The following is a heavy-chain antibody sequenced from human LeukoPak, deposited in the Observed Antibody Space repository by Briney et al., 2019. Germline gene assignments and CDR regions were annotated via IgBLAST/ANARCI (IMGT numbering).Heavy chain of an antibody. Sequence: PSETLTLTCTASGVTISNDNYYWGWIRQPPGKGLEWIASINYSGTTYYNPSLNSRVSISVDTSKTQLSLRLSSVTAADTAVYYCARLSDYWGQGILVTVSS. J-gene: IGHJ4*02. V-gene: IGHV4-39*01. CDR3: ARLSDY. CDR1: GVTISNDNYY. CDR2: INYSGTT.